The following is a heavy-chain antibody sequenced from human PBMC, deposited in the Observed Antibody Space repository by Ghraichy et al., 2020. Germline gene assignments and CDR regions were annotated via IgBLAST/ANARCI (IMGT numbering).Heavy chain of an antibody. Sequence: ASVKVSCKASGYIFTDFYIHWVRQAPGQGLEWMGWINPNGGVTNSAQRFQGRVTMIRDTSISTAYMELSGLRSDDTALYYCARDGMRTTPGDYWGQGTLITVSS. CDR2: INPNGGVT. CDR3: ARDGMRTTPGDY. V-gene: IGHV1-2*02. CDR1: GYIFTDFY. D-gene: IGHD1-14*01. J-gene: IGHJ4*02.